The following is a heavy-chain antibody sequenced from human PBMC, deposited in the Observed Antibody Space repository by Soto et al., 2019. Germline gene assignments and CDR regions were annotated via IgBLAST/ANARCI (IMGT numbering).Heavy chain of an antibody. CDR3: ARCVNYCSGGSCSVFVDY. Sequence: QVQLQQWGAGLLKPSETLSLTCAVYGGSFSGYYWSWIRQPPGKGLEWIGEINHSGSTNYNPSLKSRVTISGDTSKNQLSLKLSSVTAADTAVYYCARCVNYCSGGSCSVFVDYWGQGTLVTVSS. D-gene: IGHD2-15*01. J-gene: IGHJ4*02. CDR2: INHSGST. V-gene: IGHV4-34*01. CDR1: GGSFSGYY.